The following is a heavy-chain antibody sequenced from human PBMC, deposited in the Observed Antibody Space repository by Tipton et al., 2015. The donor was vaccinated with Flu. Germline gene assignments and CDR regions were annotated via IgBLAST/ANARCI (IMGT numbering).Heavy chain of an antibody. CDR1: GGFFTSYY. CDR2: IYNSQYT. Sequence: TLSLTCTVSGGFFTSYYWNWIRQPPGKGLEWIGYIYNSQYTKYNPSLKSRVTISVDTSKKQFSLQLRSVTAEDTAVYYCARDPSLGMPDYFDSWGQGTLVTASS. D-gene: IGHD2-2*01. J-gene: IGHJ4*02. V-gene: IGHV4-59*12. CDR3: ARDPSLGMPDYFDS.